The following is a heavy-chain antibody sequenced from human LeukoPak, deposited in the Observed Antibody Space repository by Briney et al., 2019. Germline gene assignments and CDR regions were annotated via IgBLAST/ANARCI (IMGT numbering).Heavy chain of an antibody. V-gene: IGHV4-38-2*02. Sequence: SETLSLTCTVSGYSISSGYYWGWIRQPPGKGLEWIGSIYHSGSTYYNPSLKSRVTISVDTSKNQFSLKLSSVTAADTAVYYCARGLRRYYDSSGYYQLRFWFDPWGQGTLVTVSS. CDR2: IYHSGST. CDR1: GYSISSGYY. CDR3: ARGLRRYYDSSGYYQLRFWFDP. J-gene: IGHJ5*02. D-gene: IGHD3-22*01.